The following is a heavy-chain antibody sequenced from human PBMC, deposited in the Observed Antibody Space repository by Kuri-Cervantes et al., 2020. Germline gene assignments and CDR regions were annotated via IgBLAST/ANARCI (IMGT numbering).Heavy chain of an antibody. V-gene: IGHV3-74*01. CDR1: GFTFSRSW. J-gene: IGHJ4*02. D-gene: IGHD5-18*01. CDR3: AKGKSYGLDAYFDY. Sequence: GESLKISCAASGFTFSRSWMHWVRQAPGKGLAWVSRVNSDAYATDYADFVRGRFTVSRDNAKNSLYLQMNSLRLEDTALYYCAKGKSYGLDAYFDYWGQGTLVTVSS. CDR2: VNSDAYAT.